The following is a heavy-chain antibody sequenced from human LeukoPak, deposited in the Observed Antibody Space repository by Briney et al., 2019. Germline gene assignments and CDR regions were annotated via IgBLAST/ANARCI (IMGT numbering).Heavy chain of an antibody. CDR3: ARDPGDYDFWNGAYYYYYMDV. D-gene: IGHD3-3*01. Sequence: GASVKVSCKASGYTFTSYGISWVRQAPGQGLEWMGWISAYNGNTNYAQKLQGRVTMTTDTSTSTAYMELRSLRSDDTAVYYCARDPGDYDFWNGAYYYYYMDVWGKGTTVTVSS. CDR1: GYTFTSYG. CDR2: ISAYNGNT. V-gene: IGHV1-18*01. J-gene: IGHJ6*03.